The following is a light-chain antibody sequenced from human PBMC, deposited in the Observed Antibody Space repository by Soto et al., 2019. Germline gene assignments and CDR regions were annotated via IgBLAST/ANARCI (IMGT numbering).Light chain of an antibody. CDR1: SSDVGSYNR. CDR2: EAS. V-gene: IGLV2-18*02. Sequence: QSVLTQPPSVSVSPGQSVTISCTGTSSDVGSYNRVSWYQQSPGTAPKLMIYEASNRPSGVPDRFSGSKSGNTASLTISGLQAEDEADYYCSSYTSSSTYVFGTGTKVTVL. J-gene: IGLJ1*01. CDR3: SSYTSSSTYV.